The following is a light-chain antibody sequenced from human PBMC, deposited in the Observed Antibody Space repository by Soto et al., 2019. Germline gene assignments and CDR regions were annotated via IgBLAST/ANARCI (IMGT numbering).Light chain of an antibody. CDR1: QGISSY. CDR3: QQRNSYPFT. CDR2: AAT. Sequence: DIQLTQPPSPLPAPVGDRVTTTCRASQGISSYLAWYQQKPGKAPRLLMFAATVLQTGLASRFSGSGSGTEFTLTISSLQHEDFASYYRQQRNSYPFTFGPGTKVDVK. J-gene: IGKJ3*01. V-gene: IGKV1-9*01.